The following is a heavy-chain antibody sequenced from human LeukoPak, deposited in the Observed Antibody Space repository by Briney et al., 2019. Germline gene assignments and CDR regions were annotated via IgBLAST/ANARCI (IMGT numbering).Heavy chain of an antibody. CDR1: GYTFTSYG. J-gene: IGHJ4*02. V-gene: IGHV1-69*13. Sequence: SVKVSCKASGYTFTSYGISWVRQAPGQGLEWMGGIIPIFGTANYAQKFQGRVTITADESTSTAYMELSSLRSEDTAVYYCASLRASNFDYWGQGTLVTVSS. CDR3: ASLRASNFDY. CDR2: IIPIFGTA.